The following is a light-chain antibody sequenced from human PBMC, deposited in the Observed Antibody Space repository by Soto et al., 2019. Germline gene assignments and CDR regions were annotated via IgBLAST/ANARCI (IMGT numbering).Light chain of an antibody. CDR1: SSNIGDYH. J-gene: IGLJ2*01. Sequence: QSVLTQPPSASGTPGQRVTISCSGSSSNIGDYHVHWYQQLPGAAPKVLIHSSHQRPSGVPDRFSCSKSGTSASLAISGLQSEDEADYYCAAWDDSLNGVVFGGGTQLTVL. CDR3: AAWDDSLNGVV. CDR2: SSH. V-gene: IGLV1-44*01.